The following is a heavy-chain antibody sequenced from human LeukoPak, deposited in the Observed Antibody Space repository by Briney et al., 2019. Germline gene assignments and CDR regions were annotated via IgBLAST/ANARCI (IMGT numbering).Heavy chain of an antibody. CDR3: ARVLRYSSSWSGGMDV. Sequence: KPSETLSLTCTVSGAPISTNGYYWTWIRQPPGKGLEWIGYIIHSGSTYYNPSLKSRVTISADRSKNQFSLNLSSVTAADTAVYYCARVLRYSSSWSGGMDVWGQGTTVTVSS. V-gene: IGHV4-30-2*01. J-gene: IGHJ6*02. D-gene: IGHD6-13*01. CDR1: GAPISTNGYY. CDR2: IIHSGST.